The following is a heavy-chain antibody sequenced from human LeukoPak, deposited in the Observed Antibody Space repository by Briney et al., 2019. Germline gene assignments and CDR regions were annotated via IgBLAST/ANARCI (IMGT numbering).Heavy chain of an antibody. D-gene: IGHD2-21*02. Sequence: PSETLSLTCTVSGGSLSSRSHYWGWIRQPPGQGLEWIGSLSNSGSTYYNPSLKSRVTISVDTSKNQFSLKLSSVTAADTAVYYCARSKYCGGDCYIDWGQGTLVTVSS. V-gene: IGHV4-39*07. CDR1: GGSLSSRSHY. CDR2: LSNSGST. CDR3: ARSKYCGGDCYID. J-gene: IGHJ1*01.